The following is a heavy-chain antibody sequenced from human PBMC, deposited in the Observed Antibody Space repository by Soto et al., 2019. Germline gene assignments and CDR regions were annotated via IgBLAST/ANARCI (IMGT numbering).Heavy chain of an antibody. V-gene: IGHV1-69*13. Sequence: SVKVSCKASGVTFSSETLGWVRQAPGQGLEWVGGIIPLFGTASYAQKFQGRVTITADESTSTVYMESSSLRSDDTAVYFCATELGENPASPFDAWGQGTLVTVTS. J-gene: IGHJ4*02. CDR2: IIPLFGTA. CDR1: GVTFSSET. D-gene: IGHD3-10*01. CDR3: ATELGENPASPFDA.